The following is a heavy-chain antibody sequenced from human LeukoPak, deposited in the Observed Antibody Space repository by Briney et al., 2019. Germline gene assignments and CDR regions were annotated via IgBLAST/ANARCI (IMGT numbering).Heavy chain of an antibody. CDR2: ISISGSTI. D-gene: IGHD3-3*01. V-gene: IGHV3-11*01. J-gene: IGHJ5*02. Sequence: GGSLTLSCAASGFTFSDYYMSWIRQAPGKGLDWVAYISISGSTIYYADAAKGRFTISRDNAKNSLYLQMNSLRAEDTAVYYCARDSRSYYDFWSGLNWFDPWGQGTLVTVSS. CDR3: ARDSRSYYDFWSGLNWFDP. CDR1: GFTFSDYY.